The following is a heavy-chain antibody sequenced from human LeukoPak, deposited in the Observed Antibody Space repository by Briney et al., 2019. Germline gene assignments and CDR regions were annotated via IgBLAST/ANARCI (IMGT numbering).Heavy chain of an antibody. Sequence: GASVKVSCKASGGTFSSYGISWVRQAPGQGLEWMGWISAYNGNTNYAQKLQGRVTMTTDTSTSTAYMELRSLRSDDTAVYYCASRGYYGGSYYFDYWGQGTLVTVSS. CDR1: GGTFSSYG. D-gene: IGHD4-23*01. J-gene: IGHJ4*02. V-gene: IGHV1-18*01. CDR2: ISAYNGNT. CDR3: ASRGYYGGSYYFDY.